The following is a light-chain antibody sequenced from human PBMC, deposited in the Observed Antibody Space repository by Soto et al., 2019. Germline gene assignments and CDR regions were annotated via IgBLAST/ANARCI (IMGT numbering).Light chain of an antibody. J-gene: IGKJ4*01. Sequence: DIQMTQSPSSLSASVGDRVTITCRASQGISNDLAWYQQKPGKVPKLLIYAASTLQSGVPSRFSGRGSATDFTRTISSLQPEDVATYYCQKYNSAPLTFSGGNKVEIK. CDR1: QGISND. V-gene: IGKV1-27*01. CDR2: AAS. CDR3: QKYNSAPLT.